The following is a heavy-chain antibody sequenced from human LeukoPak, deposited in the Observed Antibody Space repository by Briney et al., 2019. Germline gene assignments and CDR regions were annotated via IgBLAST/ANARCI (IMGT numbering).Heavy chain of an antibody. J-gene: IGHJ6*02. CDR3: ARHEYYYGMDV. Sequence: ASVKVSCKASGYTFTSYGINWVRQAPGQGLEWMGWISAYNGNTNYAQKLQGRVTMTTDTSTSTAYMELRSLRSGDTAVYYCARHEYYYGMDVWGQGTTVTVSS. CDR1: GYTFTSYG. V-gene: IGHV1-18*01. CDR2: ISAYNGNT.